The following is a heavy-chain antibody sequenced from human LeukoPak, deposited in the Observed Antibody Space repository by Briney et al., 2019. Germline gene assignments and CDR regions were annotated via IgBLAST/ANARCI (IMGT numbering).Heavy chain of an antibody. CDR1: GGSFSGYY. CDR3: ATSPPEGYGDSLYYFDY. Sequence: SETLSLTCAIYGGSFSGYYWSWIRQPPGKGLEWIGEINHSGSTNYIPSLKSRVTISVDTSKNQFSLKLSSVTAADTAVYYCATSPPEGYGDSLYYFDYWGQGTLVTVSS. CDR2: INHSGST. J-gene: IGHJ4*02. D-gene: IGHD4-17*01. V-gene: IGHV4-34*01.